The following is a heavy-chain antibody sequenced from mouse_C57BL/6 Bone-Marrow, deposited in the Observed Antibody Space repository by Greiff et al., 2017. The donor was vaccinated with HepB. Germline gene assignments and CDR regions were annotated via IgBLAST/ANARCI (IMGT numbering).Heavy chain of an antibody. Sequence: QVQLQQSGAELVRPGASVTLSCKASGYTFTDYEMHWVKQTPVHGLEWIGAIDPETGGTDYNQKFKGKAILTADKSSSTAYMELRSLTSEDSAVYYCTGEGWRDFDYWGQGTTLTVSS. V-gene: IGHV1-15*01. D-gene: IGHD3-3*01. CDR2: IDPETGGT. CDR1: GYTFTDYE. J-gene: IGHJ2*01. CDR3: TGEGWRDFDY.